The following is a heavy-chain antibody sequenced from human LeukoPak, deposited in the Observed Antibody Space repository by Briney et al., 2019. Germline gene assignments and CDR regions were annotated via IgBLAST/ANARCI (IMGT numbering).Heavy chain of an antibody. CDR1: GDSVSRNTGS. Sequence: SQTLSLTCALSGDSVSRNTGSWNWIRQSPSRGLEWLGRTYYRSKWYNDYAVSVRGRITINPGTSENQFSLQLTSVTPEDTAVYYCASQEKLQAHTFDIWGQGTMVTVSS. CDR3: ASQEKLQAHTFDI. V-gene: IGHV6-1*01. J-gene: IGHJ3*02. CDR2: TYYRSKWYN. D-gene: IGHD6-6*01.